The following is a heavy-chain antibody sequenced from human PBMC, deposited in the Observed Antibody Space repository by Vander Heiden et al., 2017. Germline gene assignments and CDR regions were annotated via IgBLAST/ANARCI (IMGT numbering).Heavy chain of an antibody. V-gene: IGHV3-21*02. Sequence: EVQLVESGGGLVKPGESLRLSCSASGFTFSSYTMNWVRQTPGKGLEWVSSISGSSTYIYYADSVKGRFTISRDNAKNSLYLQMTTLRAEDTAVYYCVRDHSIAVAGVWDFEYWGQGILVTVSS. CDR2: ISGSSTYI. J-gene: IGHJ4*02. CDR1: GFTFSSYT. D-gene: IGHD6-19*01. CDR3: VRDHSIAVAGVWDFEY.